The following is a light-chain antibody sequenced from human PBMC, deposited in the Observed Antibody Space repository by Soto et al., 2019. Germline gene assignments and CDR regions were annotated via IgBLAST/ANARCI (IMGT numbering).Light chain of an antibody. CDR1: QNIGTY. V-gene: IGKV1-39*01. Sequence: DIQMTQSPSSLSASVGDRVTMTCRAGQNIGTYLNWYQQKPGKAPKLLIYSASSLQSGVPSRFSGSASGTDFTLTISSLQPEDSATYYCQQSYSTPSFGGGTKVEIK. J-gene: IGKJ4*01. CDR2: SAS. CDR3: QQSYSTPS.